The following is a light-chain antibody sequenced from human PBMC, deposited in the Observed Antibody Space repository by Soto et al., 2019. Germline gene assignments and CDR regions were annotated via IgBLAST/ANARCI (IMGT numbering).Light chain of an antibody. J-gene: IGKJ1*01. CDR1: QSVSNNY. V-gene: IGKV3-20*01. CDR2: GAS. Sequence: IVLTQSPGTLSVPPGELATLSCRASQSVSNNYLAWYQQKPGQAPRLLIYGASNRAAGIPDMFSGSGSGTYFTLTISRLEHEDFAVYYCQQYGSSGTFGQGTKVDIK. CDR3: QQYGSSGT.